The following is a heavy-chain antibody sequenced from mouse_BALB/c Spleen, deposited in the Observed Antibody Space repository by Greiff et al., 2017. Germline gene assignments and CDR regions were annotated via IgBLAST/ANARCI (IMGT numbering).Heavy chain of an antibody. D-gene: IGHD1-2*01. V-gene: IGHV1S22*01. CDR2: IYPGSGST. J-gene: IGHJ2*01. CDR3: TCSVTTATGYFDY. Sequence: LQQPGSELVRPGASVKLSCKASGYTFTSYWMHWVKQRPGQGLEWIGNIYPGSGSTNYDEKFKSKATLTVDTSSSTAYMQLSSLTSEDSAVYYCTCSVTTATGYFDYWGQGTTLTVSS. CDR1: GYTFTSYW.